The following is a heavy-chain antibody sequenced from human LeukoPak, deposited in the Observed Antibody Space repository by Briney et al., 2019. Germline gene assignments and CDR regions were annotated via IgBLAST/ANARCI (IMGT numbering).Heavy chain of an antibody. V-gene: IGHV1-8*01. CDR3: ARGTLSSSWYNGYNWFDP. CDR1: GYTFTSYD. CDR2: MNPNSGNT. D-gene: IGHD6-13*01. J-gene: IGHJ5*02. Sequence: ASVTVSCKASGYTFTSYDINWVRQATGQGLEWTGWMNPNSGNTGYAQKFPGRVTMTRNTSISTAYMELSSLRSEDTAVYYCARGTLSSSWYNGYNWFDPWGQGTLVTVSS.